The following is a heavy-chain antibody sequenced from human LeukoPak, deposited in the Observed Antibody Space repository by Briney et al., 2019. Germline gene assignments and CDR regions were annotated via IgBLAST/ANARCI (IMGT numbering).Heavy chain of an antibody. CDR3: ARQGRTTSPAYNREFDY. D-gene: IGHD1-14*01. J-gene: IGHJ4*02. CDR2: IYPDDSDT. Sequence: GESLKISCKGSGYNFTSYWIGWVRQMPGKGLEWMGIIYPDDSDTRYSPSFQGQVTISADKSITTAYLQWGSLKASDTAMYYCARQGRTTSPAYNREFDYWGQGTLVTVSS. CDR1: GYNFTSYW. V-gene: IGHV5-51*01.